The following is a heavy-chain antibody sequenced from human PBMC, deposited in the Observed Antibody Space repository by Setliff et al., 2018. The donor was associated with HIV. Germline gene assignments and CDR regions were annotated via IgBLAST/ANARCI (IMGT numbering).Heavy chain of an antibody. D-gene: IGHD5-12*01. CDR1: GYPFTKYG. CDR2: INPSGGST. CDR3: ARGYPSSPYYYYMDV. Sequence: ASVKVSCKTSGYPFTKYGIIWVRQAPGQGLEWMGIINPSGGSTSYAQKFQGRVTMTRDTSTSTVYMELSSLRSEDTAVYNCARGYPSSPYYYYMDVWGKGTTVTVSS. J-gene: IGHJ6*03. V-gene: IGHV1-46*01.